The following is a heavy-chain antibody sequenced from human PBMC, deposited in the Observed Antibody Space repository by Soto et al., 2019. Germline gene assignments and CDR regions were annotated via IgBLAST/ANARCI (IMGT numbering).Heavy chain of an antibody. CDR1: GFTFSNAW. V-gene: IGHV3-15*07. Sequence: PGGSLRLSCAASGFTFSNAWMNWVRQAPGKGLEWVGRIKSKTDGGTTDYAAPVKGRFTISRDDSKNTLYLQMNSLKTEDTAVYYCTTDVGIAMIVVKTDAFDIWGQGTMVTVSS. J-gene: IGHJ3*02. CDR2: IKSKTDGGTT. CDR3: TTDVGIAMIVVKTDAFDI. D-gene: IGHD3-22*01.